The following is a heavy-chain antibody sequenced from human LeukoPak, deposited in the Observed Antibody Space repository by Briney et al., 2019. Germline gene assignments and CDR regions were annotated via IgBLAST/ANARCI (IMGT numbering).Heavy chain of an antibody. J-gene: IGHJ4*02. Sequence: GASVKVSCKVSGYTLTELSMHWVRQAPGQGLEWMGWISAYNGNTNYAQKLQGRVTMTTDTSTSTAYMELRSLRSDDTAVYYCARDLPRYYDSSGYYYARNDDYFDYWGQGTLVTVSS. V-gene: IGHV1-18*01. CDR3: ARDLPRYYDSSGYYYARNDDYFDY. CDR1: GYTLTELS. CDR2: ISAYNGNT. D-gene: IGHD3-22*01.